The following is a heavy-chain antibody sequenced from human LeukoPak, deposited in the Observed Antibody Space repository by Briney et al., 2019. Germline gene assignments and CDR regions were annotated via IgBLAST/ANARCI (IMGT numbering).Heavy chain of an antibody. Sequence: GGSLRLSCVASGFTFSVYQMSWIRQAPGKGLEWISFITSGDSSVEYADSVEGRFTISRDNDKSSLYLQMNTLRAEDAAVYYCVRDIRYIGSTFYYDLRGQGTLVTVSS. J-gene: IGHJ4*02. D-gene: IGHD1-26*01. CDR1: GFTFSVYQ. V-gene: IGHV3-11*01. CDR2: ITSGDSSV. CDR3: VRDIRYIGSTFYYDL.